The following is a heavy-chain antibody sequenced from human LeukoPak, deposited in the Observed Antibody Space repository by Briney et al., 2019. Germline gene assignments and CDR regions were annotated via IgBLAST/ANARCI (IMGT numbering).Heavy chain of an antibody. CDR2: INTSTGNP. CDR1: GYTFTTYG. V-gene: IGHV7-4-1*02. J-gene: IGHJ4*02. CDR3: ARLRGREYFDY. Sequence: ASVKVSCKASGYTFTTYGMNWVRQAPGQGLERMGWINTSTGNPTYAQGFTGRFVFSLDTSVSTAYLQISSLKAEDTAVYYCARLRGREYFDYWGQGTLVTVSS. D-gene: IGHD3-16*01.